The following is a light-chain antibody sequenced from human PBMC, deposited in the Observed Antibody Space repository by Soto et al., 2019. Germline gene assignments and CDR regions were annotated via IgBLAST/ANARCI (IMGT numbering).Light chain of an antibody. J-gene: IGKJ1*01. Sequence: EIVLTQSPGTLSLSPVERAILSCMASQSLSSSFLAWYQQKPGQAPRLLIYAASGRATGSPDRFSGGGAGTDFTLTISRLEPEDFSVYYCQQYNNWPPWTFGQGTTVEIK. V-gene: IGKV3-20*01. CDR3: QQYNNWPPWT. CDR2: AAS. CDR1: QSLSSSF.